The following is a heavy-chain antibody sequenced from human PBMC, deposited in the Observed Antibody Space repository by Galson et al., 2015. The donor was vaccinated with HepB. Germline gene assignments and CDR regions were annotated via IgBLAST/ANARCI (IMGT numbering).Heavy chain of an antibody. CDR1: GFTFSSYG. V-gene: IGHV3-30*18. CDR2: ISYDGSNK. CDR3: AKASIFYYYYYGMDV. D-gene: IGHD3-9*01. Sequence: SLRLSCAASGFTFSSYGMHWVRQAPGKGLEWVAVISYDGSNKYYADSVKGRFTISRDNSKNTLYLQMNSLRAEDTAVYYCAKASIFYYYYYGMDVWGQGTTVTVSS. J-gene: IGHJ6*02.